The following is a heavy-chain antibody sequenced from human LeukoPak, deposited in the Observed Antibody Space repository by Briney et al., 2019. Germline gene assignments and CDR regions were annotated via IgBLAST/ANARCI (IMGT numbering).Heavy chain of an antibody. V-gene: IGHV3-23*01. CDR3: AKDPHYYDSRIT. Sequence: GGSLRLSCAASGFTFSRYAMSWVRQAPGEGLEWVSAISGSGGSTCYADSVKGRFTISRDNSKNTLYLQMDSLRAEDTAVYYCAKDPHYYDSRITWGQGTLVTVSS. D-gene: IGHD3-22*01. CDR2: ISGSGGST. J-gene: IGHJ5*02. CDR1: GFTFSRYA.